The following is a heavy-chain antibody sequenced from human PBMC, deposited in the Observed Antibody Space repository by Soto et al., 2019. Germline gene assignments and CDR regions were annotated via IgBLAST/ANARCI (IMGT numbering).Heavy chain of an antibody. CDR1: GFTFTDYY. V-gene: IGHV3-11*01. J-gene: IGHJ5*01. CDR2: ISVRGDVI. CDR3: ARERAPDIRFAS. D-gene: IGHD5-12*01. Sequence: PGGSLRLSCAASGFTFTDYYMSWIRQIPGKGLEWISYISVRGDVIHYIDSVKGRFTISRDNAKNSVFLQMDSLRVEDSAIYYYARERAPDIRFASWGQGTLVPVSS.